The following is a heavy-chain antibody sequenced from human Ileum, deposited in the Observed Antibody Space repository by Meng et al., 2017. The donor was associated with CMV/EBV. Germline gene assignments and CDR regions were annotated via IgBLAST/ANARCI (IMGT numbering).Heavy chain of an antibody. V-gene: IGHV1-2*02. D-gene: IGHD3-22*01. CDR2: INPNSGGT. J-gene: IGHJ5*02. Sequence: TFTGYSMHWVRQAPGQGLEWMGWINPNSGGTNYAQKFQGRVTMTRDTSISTAYMELSRLRSDDTAVYYCARGGMIVVVIPPGDWFDPWGQGTLVTVSS. CDR1: TFTGYS. CDR3: ARGGMIVVVIPPGDWFDP.